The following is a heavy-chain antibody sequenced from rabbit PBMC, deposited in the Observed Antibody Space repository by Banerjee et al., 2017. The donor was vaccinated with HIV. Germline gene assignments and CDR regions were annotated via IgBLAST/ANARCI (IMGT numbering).Heavy chain of an antibody. D-gene: IGHD1-1*01. Sequence: QSLEESGGGLVKPGGTLTLTCTVSGFSFSTSYYMCWVCQAPGKGLEWIGCMSAGSSGNTYYASWAKGRFTISKTSSTTVTLQMTSLTAADTATYFCAREDVSGGGAYNLWGPGTLVTVS. J-gene: IGHJ4*01. CDR1: GFSFSTSYY. CDR2: MSAGSSGNT. CDR3: AREDVSGGGAYNL. V-gene: IGHV1S40*01.